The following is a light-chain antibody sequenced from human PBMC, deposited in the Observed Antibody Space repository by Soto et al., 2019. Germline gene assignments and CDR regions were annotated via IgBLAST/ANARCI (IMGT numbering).Light chain of an antibody. Sequence: EIVLTQSPGTLSLSPGERAALSRRASQSLSTNYLAWYQQKPGQAPRLLMYGASHRATGIPDRFSGSGSGTDFTLTISRLEPEDFAVYYCQQYGGSPSTFGQGTKLEIK. CDR2: GAS. CDR1: QSLSTNY. J-gene: IGKJ2*01. CDR3: QQYGGSPST. V-gene: IGKV3-20*01.